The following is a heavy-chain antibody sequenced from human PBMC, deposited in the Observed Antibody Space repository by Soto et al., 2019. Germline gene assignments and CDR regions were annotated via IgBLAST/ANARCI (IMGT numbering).Heavy chain of an antibody. V-gene: IGHV4-31*03. CDR1: GGSISSGGYY. CDR3: ARAGGDRYSSGWPDY. J-gene: IGHJ4*02. CDR2: IYYSGST. D-gene: IGHD6-19*01. Sequence: QVQLQESGPGLVKPSQTLSLTCTVSGGSISSGGYYWSWIRQHPGKGLEWIGYIYYSGSTYYNPHLQTRVTIXADTSXXQFSLKLSSVTAADTAVYYCARAGGDRYSSGWPDYWGQGTLVTVSS.